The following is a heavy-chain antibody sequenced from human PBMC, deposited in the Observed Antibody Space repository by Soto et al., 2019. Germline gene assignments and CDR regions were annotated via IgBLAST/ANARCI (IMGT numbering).Heavy chain of an antibody. V-gene: IGHV1-3*01. Sequence: GASVKVWCKATGYTFTRYTMNWVRQAPGQRLEWMGRINPYNGNTKSSQKFQDRVIITRDTSASTAYMDLSSLRSEDTAVYYCARGIATGQLDPWGQGTLVTVSS. CDR1: GYTFTRYT. J-gene: IGHJ5*02. D-gene: IGHD2-15*01. CDR2: INPYNGNT. CDR3: ARGIATGQLDP.